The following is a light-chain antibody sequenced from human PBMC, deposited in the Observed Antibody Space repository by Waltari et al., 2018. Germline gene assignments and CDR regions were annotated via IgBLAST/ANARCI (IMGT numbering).Light chain of an antibody. J-gene: IGKJ5*01. V-gene: IGKV1-9*01. CDR2: AAS. CDR1: QGISSN. Sequence: IQLTQSPSSLSASVGDRVTITCRASQGISSNLAWYQQKPGKAPKLLISAASTLQSGVPLRFSGSGSGTDFTLTISRLQPEDFATYYCQQLNIYPITFGQGTRLEIK. CDR3: QQLNIYPIT.